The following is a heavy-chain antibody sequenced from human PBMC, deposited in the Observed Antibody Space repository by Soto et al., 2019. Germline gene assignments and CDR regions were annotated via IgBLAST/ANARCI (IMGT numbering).Heavy chain of an antibody. V-gene: IGHV4-59*01. CDR3: ARAYGDYVFDY. J-gene: IGHJ4*02. D-gene: IGHD4-17*01. CDR1: GCSISSYY. Sequence: SETLSLTCTVSGCSISSYYWSWIRQPPGKGLEWIGYIYYSGSTNYNPSLKSRVTISVDTSKNQFSLKLNSVTAADTAVYYCARAYGDYVFDYWGQGTLVTVSS. CDR2: IYYSGST.